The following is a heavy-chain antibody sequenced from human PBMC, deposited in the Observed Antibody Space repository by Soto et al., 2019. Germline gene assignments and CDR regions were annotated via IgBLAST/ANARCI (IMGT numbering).Heavy chain of an antibody. Sequence: GGSLRLSCAASGFTFSSYGMHWVRQAPGKGLEWVAVISYDGSNKYYADSVKGRFTISRDNSKNTLYLQMNSLRAEDTAVYYFANGITMIVVAWTLDAFDIWGQGTMVTVSS. CDR1: GFTFSSYG. V-gene: IGHV3-30*18. D-gene: IGHD3-22*01. CDR2: ISYDGSNK. CDR3: ANGITMIVVAWTLDAFDI. J-gene: IGHJ3*02.